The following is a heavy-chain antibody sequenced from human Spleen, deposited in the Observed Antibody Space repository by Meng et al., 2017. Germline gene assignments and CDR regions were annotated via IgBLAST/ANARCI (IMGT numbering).Heavy chain of an antibody. D-gene: IGHD3-10*01. Sequence: GESLKISCAAAGFTFSSYSMNWVRQAPGKGLEWVSSISSSSSYIYYADSVKGRFTISRDNAKNSLYLQMNSMRAEDTALYYCAKDLGYYGSGSPFDYWGQGTLVTVSS. CDR1: GFTFSSYS. CDR3: AKDLGYYGSGSPFDY. V-gene: IGHV3-21*04. J-gene: IGHJ4*02. CDR2: ISSSSSYI.